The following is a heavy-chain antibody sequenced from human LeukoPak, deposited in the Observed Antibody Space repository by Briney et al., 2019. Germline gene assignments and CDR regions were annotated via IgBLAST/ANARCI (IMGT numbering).Heavy chain of an antibody. CDR1: GFTFSDYY. CDR3: VRDDGTYYSGSGRPH. J-gene: IGHJ4*02. V-gene: IGHV3-11*01. CDR2: ISSSDSTV. D-gene: IGHD3-10*01. Sequence: GGSLRLSSAASGFTFSDYYMSWIRQAPGKGLEWVSYISSSDSTVYYADSVKGRFTISRDDAKNSLYLQMNSLRAEDTAVYYCVRDDGTYYSGSGRPHWGQGTLVTVSS.